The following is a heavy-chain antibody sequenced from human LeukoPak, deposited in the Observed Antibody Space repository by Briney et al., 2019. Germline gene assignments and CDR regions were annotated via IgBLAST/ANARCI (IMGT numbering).Heavy chain of an antibody. CDR3: ARDYDYGDYPGY. Sequence: GGSLRLSCAASGFMLDDYGMSWVRQAPGKGLEWVSGINWNGGRTGYADSVKGRFTISRDNAKNSLYLQMNSLRAEDTALYYCARDYDYGDYPGYWGQGTLVTVSS. V-gene: IGHV3-20*04. D-gene: IGHD4-17*01. CDR2: INWNGGRT. J-gene: IGHJ4*02. CDR1: GFMLDDYG.